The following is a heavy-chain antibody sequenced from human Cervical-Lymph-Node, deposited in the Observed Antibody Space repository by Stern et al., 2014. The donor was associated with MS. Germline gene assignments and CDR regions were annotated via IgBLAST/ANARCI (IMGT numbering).Heavy chain of an antibody. J-gene: IGHJ4*02. CDR1: GYTFTEFA. V-gene: IGHV1-3*01. D-gene: IGHD6-19*01. CDR2: IDAGNGDT. Sequence: QVQLVQSGAEMKKPGASVKVSCKASGYTFTEFAIHWVRQAPGQGLEWLGWIDAGNGDTKYSQKLEGRATIASDTSANTAYMELTSLKSEDTCVYFCARGMVVAGTSFDYWGQGSLVTVSS. CDR3: ARGMVVAGTSFDY.